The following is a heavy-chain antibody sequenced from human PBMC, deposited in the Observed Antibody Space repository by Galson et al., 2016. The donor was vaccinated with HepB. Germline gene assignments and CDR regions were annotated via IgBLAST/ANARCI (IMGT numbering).Heavy chain of an antibody. Sequence: SLRLSCAASGFTFARFAMTWVRQGPAKGLEWVSSVSGSGGSTYYSDSVKGRFTISRDNSKNTVYLEMHSLRADDTALYFCAKVPVRGGLGTNGVYYFDSWGQGTLVTVSS. J-gene: IGHJ4*02. D-gene: IGHD2-8*01. V-gene: IGHV3-23*01. CDR2: VSGSGGST. CDR1: GFTFARFA. CDR3: AKVPVRGGLGTNGVYYFDS.